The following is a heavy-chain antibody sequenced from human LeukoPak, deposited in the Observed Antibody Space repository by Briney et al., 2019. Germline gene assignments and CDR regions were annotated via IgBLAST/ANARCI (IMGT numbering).Heavy chain of an antibody. CDR2: IIPIFGTA. V-gene: IGHV1-69*13. CDR1: GGTFSSYA. CDR3: ARVGYYYDSSGYYVFDY. Sequence: SVKVSCKASGGTFSSYAISWVRQAPGQGLEWMGGIIPIFGTANYAQKFQGRVTITADESTSTAYMELSSLRSEDTAVYYCARVGYYYDSSGYYVFDYWGQGTLVTVSS. D-gene: IGHD3-22*01. J-gene: IGHJ4*02.